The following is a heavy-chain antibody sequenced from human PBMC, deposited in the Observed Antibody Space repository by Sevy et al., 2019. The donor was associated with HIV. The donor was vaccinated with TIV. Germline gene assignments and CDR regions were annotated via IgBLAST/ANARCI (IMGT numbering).Heavy chain of an antibody. D-gene: IGHD3-3*01. CDR3: AKGPSGEWLLSALDI. CDR1: GFTFSPYP. CDR2: FCERGAKT. J-gene: IGHJ3*02. Sequence: GGPLRLSCAASGFTFSPYPMSWVRRARGKGLEGVWGFCERGAKTYYADSVKGRLTISRDNSKNTLYLQMNSLRAEDTSVYYCAKGPSGEWLLSALDIWGQGTMVTVSS. V-gene: IGHV3-23*01.